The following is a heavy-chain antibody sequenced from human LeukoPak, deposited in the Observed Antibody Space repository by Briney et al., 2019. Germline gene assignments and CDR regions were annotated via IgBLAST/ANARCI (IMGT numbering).Heavy chain of an antibody. CDR1: GYTFTSYG. CDR3: ASPSHCSSTSCLEFDY. V-gene: IGHV1-18*01. D-gene: IGHD2-2*01. J-gene: IGHJ4*02. Sequence: ASVKVSCKASGYTFTSYGISWVRQAPGQGLERMGWISAYNGNTNYAQKLQGRVTMTTDTSTSTAYMELRSLRSDDTAVYYCASPSHCSSTSCLEFDYWGQGTLVTVSS. CDR2: ISAYNGNT.